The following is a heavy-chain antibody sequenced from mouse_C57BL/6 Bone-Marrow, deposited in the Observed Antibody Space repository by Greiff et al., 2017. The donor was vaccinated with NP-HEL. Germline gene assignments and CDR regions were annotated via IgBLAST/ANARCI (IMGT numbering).Heavy chain of an antibody. J-gene: IGHJ1*03. D-gene: IGHD1-1*01. Sequence: DVMLVESGGGLVKPGGSLKLSCAASGFTFSDYGMHWVRQAPEKGLEWVAYISSGSSTIYYADTVKGRFTISRDNAKNTLVLQMTSLRSEDTAMYYCARDFYYGSSGGFWYFDVWGTGTTVTVSS. CDR2: ISSGSSTI. CDR3: ARDFYYGSSGGFWYFDV. CDR1: GFTFSDYG. V-gene: IGHV5-17*01.